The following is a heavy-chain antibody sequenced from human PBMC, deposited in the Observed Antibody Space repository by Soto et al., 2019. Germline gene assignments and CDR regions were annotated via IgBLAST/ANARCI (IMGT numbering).Heavy chain of an antibody. D-gene: IGHD2-15*01. J-gene: IGHJ3*02. CDR1: GFTFSSYS. Sequence: GGSLRLSCAASGFTFSSYSMNWVRQAPGKGLEWVSSISSSSSYIYYADSVKGRFTISRDNAKNSLYLQMDSLRAEDTAVYYCARDRLVVVVAAPDAFDIWGQGTMVTVSS. V-gene: IGHV3-21*01. CDR3: ARDRLVVVVAAPDAFDI. CDR2: ISSSSSYI.